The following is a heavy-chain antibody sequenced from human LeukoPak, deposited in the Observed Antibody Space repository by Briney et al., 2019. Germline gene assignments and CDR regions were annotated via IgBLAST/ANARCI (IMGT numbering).Heavy chain of an antibody. CDR3: ASRGRLSWYFDL. Sequence: GSLRLSCAASGFTVSSNYMSWVRQAPGKGLEWVSFIYSGGRTDYADSVKGRFTISRDNSKNTLYLQMNSLRVEDTAVYYCASRGRLSWYFDLWGRGTLVTVSS. D-gene: IGHD2-8*01. CDR1: GFTVSSNY. J-gene: IGHJ2*01. CDR2: IYSGGRT. V-gene: IGHV3-53*01.